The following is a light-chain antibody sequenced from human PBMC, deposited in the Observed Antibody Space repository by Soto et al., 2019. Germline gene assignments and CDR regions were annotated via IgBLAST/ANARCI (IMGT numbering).Light chain of an antibody. CDR3: SSYAGSSWV. J-gene: IGLJ3*02. CDR1: SSDVGAYNY. V-gene: IGLV2-8*01. Sequence: QSALTQPPSASGSPGQSVTISCTGTSSDVGAYNYVSWYQQHPGKAPKLMIYDVSKRPSGVPYRFSGSKSGNAASLTVSGLKGEDEDDYYCSSYAGSSWVFGGGTKLTV. CDR2: DVS.